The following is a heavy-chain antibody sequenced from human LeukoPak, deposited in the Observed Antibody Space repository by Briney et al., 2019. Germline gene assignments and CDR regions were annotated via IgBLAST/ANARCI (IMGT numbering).Heavy chain of an antibody. CDR1: GFIFSSYA. D-gene: IGHD3-22*01. V-gene: IGHV3-30*04. Sequence: PGRSLRLSCAASGFIFSSYAMHWVRQATGKGLEWVAVISYDGSNKYYADSVKGRFTISRDNSKNTLYLQMNSLRAEDTAVYYCAAAVYDSSGYYYEYYFDYWGQGTLVTVSS. CDR2: ISYDGSNK. CDR3: AAAVYDSSGYYYEYYFDY. J-gene: IGHJ4*02.